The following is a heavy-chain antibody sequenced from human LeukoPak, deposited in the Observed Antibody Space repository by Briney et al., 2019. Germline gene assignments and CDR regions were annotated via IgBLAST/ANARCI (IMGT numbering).Heavy chain of an antibody. CDR3: ARDIAPSRSHTIAAAGTDL. D-gene: IGHD6-13*01. CDR2: IIPILSIA. CDR1: GGTFSSYA. J-gene: IGHJ2*01. Sequence: SVKVSCKASGGTFSSYAISWVRQAPGQGLEWMGGIIPILSIANYAQKFQGRVTITADKSTSTAYMELSSLRSEDTAVYYCARDIAPSRSHTIAAAGTDLWGRGTLVTVSS. V-gene: IGHV1-69*10.